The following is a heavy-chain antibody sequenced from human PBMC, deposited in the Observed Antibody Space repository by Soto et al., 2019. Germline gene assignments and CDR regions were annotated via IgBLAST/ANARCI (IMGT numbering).Heavy chain of an antibody. CDR1: GASITNGGYY. CDR2: FYYSGST. J-gene: IGHJ4*02. D-gene: IGHD3-9*01. CDR3: GRLEGLATISYSFDY. V-gene: IGHV4-39*01. Sequence: PSETLSLTCSVSGASITNGGYYCPWIRQHPGKGLEWIGYFYYSGSTYYNPSLESRLTISVDKSKNQFSLKLMSVSAADTAVYYCGRLEGLATISYSFDYWGQGALVTVS.